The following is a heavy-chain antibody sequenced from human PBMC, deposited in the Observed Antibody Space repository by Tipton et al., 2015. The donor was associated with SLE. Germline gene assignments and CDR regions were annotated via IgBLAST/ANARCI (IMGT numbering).Heavy chain of an antibody. D-gene: IGHD2-15*01. CDR1: GASISSHY. V-gene: IGHV4-59*08. Sequence: TLSLTCTVSGASISSHYWNWIRQSPGKGPEWIGYIYYSGSTNYNPSLKSRVTISIDTSKNQFSLKLISVTAADTAVYYCARHFGWSFDVWGQGTMVTVSS. CDR3: ARHFGWSFDV. J-gene: IGHJ3*01. CDR2: IYYSGST.